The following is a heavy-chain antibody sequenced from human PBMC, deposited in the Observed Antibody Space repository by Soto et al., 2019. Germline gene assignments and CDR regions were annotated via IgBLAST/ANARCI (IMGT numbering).Heavy chain of an antibody. Sequence: QVQLQESGPGLVKPSQTLSLTCTVSGGSISSGGYYWSWIRQHPGKGLEWIGYIYYSGSTYYNPSLKSRFTISVDTSKNQFSLQLSSVTAADTAVYYCARGGRRSPGMDVWGQGTTVTVSS. V-gene: IGHV4-31*03. CDR2: IYYSGST. CDR3: ARGGRRSPGMDV. J-gene: IGHJ6*02. CDR1: GGSISSGGYY.